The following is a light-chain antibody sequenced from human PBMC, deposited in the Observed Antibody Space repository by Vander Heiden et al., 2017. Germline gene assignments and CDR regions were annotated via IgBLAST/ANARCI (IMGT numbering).Light chain of an antibody. CDR1: SSNIGSNT. V-gene: IGLV1-44*01. Sequence: QSVLTQPPSASGTPGQRVTISCSGSSSNIGSNTVNWYKQLPGTAPKLLIYSNNQRPSGVPARFSGSKSGTSASLAISGLQSEDEADYYCAAWDDSLNGPVFGGGTKLTVL. CDR3: AAWDDSLNGPV. J-gene: IGLJ3*02. CDR2: SNN.